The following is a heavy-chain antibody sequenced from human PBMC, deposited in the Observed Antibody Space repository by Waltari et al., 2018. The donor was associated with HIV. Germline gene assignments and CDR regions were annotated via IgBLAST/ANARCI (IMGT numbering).Heavy chain of an antibody. CDR2: ITGSVVNI. CDR1: GFTFNNYA. D-gene: IGHD2-2*01. CDR3: AKGSELVPAAMSLDS. V-gene: IGHV3-23*01. J-gene: IGHJ4*02. Sequence: EVQMLESGGGLVQPGGSLRLSCAASGFTFNNYAMTWVRQAPGKGLEWVSSITGSVVNIFRADSVKRRFIIARDNSKNRLYLQMSSLRGEDTAVYYCAKGSELVPAAMSLDSWGQGTLVTVSS.